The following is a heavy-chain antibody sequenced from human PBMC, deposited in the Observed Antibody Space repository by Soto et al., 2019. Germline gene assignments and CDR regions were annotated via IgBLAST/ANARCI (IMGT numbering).Heavy chain of an antibody. V-gene: IGHV3-66*01. D-gene: IGHD3-22*01. Sequence: PGGSLRLSCAASGFTVSSNYMIWVRQAPGKGLEWVSVLYSGGSANFADSVKGRFSISRDNTKNTLYLQMNSLRAEDTALYYCAREYYYDSSGYYFDYWGQGT. CDR3: AREYYYDSSGYYFDY. J-gene: IGHJ4*02. CDR2: LYSGGSA. CDR1: GFTVSSNY.